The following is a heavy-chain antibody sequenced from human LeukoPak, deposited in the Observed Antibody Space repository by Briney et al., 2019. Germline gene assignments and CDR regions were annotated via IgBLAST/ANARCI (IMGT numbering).Heavy chain of an antibody. J-gene: IGHJ4*02. CDR3: ARVKQGGYSKGWGVGYFDY. CDR2: IYYSGST. Sequence: SETLSLTCTVSGGSISSYYWSWIRQPPGKGLEWIGYIYYSGSTNYNPSLKSRVTISVDTSKNQFSLKLSSVTAADTAVYYCARVKQGGYSKGWGVGYFDYWGQGTLVTVSS. CDR1: GGSISSYY. D-gene: IGHD5-18*01. V-gene: IGHV4-59*01.